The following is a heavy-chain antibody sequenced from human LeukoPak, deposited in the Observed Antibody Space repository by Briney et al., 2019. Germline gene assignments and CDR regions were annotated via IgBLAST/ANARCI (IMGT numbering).Heavy chain of an antibody. V-gene: IGHV4-4*09. Sequence: SETLSPTCTVSGGSISSYYWSWIRQPPGKGLEWIGYIYTSGSTNYNPSLKSRVTISVDTSKNQFSLKLSSVTAADTAVYYCARHSTGTTFSWFDPWGQGTLVTVSS. J-gene: IGHJ5*02. D-gene: IGHD1-1*01. CDR3: ARHSTGTTFSWFDP. CDR1: GGSISSYY. CDR2: IYTSGST.